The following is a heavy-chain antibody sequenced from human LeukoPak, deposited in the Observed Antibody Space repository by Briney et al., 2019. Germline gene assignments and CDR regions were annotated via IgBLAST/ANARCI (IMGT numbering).Heavy chain of an antibody. D-gene: IGHD5-12*01. CDR3: ARCGDGYNIRNYYYYGMDV. CDR1: GYSFTSYW. CDR2: IYPGDSDT. J-gene: IGHJ6*02. V-gene: IGHV5-51*01. Sequence: GESLKISCKGSGYSFTSYWIGWVRQMPGKGLEWMGIIYPGDSDTRYSPSFQGQVTISADKSISTAYLQWSSLKASDTAMYYCARCGDGYNIRNYYYYGMDVWGQGTTVTVSS.